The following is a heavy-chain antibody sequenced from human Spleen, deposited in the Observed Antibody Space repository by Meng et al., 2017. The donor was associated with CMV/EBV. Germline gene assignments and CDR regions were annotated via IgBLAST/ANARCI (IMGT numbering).Heavy chain of an antibody. J-gene: IGHJ3*02. CDR2: IFPDDSDT. Sequence: KVSCKGSPNSFTNYWIVWVRQMPGKGLEWMGIIFPDDSDTRYSPSLEGQVTISVDRSITTAYLEWSSLKASDTAMYYCARHRALGYCSGSSCYGPFDIWGPGTMVTVSS. CDR1: PNSFTNYW. CDR3: ARHRALGYCSGSSCYGPFDI. V-gene: IGHV5-51*01. D-gene: IGHD2-2*01.